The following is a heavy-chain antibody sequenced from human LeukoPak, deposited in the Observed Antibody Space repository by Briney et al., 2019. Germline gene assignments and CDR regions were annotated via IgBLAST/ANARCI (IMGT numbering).Heavy chain of an antibody. CDR2: INPNSGGT. Sequence: PGASVKVSCKASGYTFTGYYMHWVRQAPGQGLEWMGWINPNSGGTNYAQKFQGRVTMTTDTSTSTAYMELRSLRSDDTAVYYCARDTAMVTGQLYDHWGQGTLVTVSS. CDR3: ARDTAMVTGQLYDH. CDR1: GYTFTGYY. D-gene: IGHD5-18*01. V-gene: IGHV1-2*02. J-gene: IGHJ4*02.